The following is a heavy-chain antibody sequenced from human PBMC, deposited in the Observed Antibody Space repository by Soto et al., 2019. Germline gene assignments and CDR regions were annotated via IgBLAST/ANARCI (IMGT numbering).Heavy chain of an antibody. Sequence: QLQLQESGPGLVKPSETLSLTCTVSGGSISSSSYYWGWIRQPPGKGLEWIGSIYYSGSTYYNPSLKSRVTISVDTSKNQFSLKLSSVTAADTAVYYCASLLNGGSLYFDYWGQGTLVTVSS. CDR2: IYYSGST. V-gene: IGHV4-39*01. J-gene: IGHJ4*02. CDR3: ASLLNGGSLYFDY. D-gene: IGHD4-17*01. CDR1: GGSISSSSYY.